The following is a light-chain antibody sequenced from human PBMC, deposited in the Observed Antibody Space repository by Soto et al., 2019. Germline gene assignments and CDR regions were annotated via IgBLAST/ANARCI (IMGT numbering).Light chain of an antibody. CDR3: LQDYGDSWT. CDR2: KVS. Sequence: DVVMTQSPLSLPVTLGQPSSISCRSSQILVYSDGNTYLNWFQQRPGQSPRRLIYKVSNRDSGVPDRFSGSRSGTEFTLTISSLQPEDFASYYCLQDYGDSWTFGQGTKVDI. V-gene: IGKV2-30*01. J-gene: IGKJ1*01. CDR1: QILVYSDGNTY.